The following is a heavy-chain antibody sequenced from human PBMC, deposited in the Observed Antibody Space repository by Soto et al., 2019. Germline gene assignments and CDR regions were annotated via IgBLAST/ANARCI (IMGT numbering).Heavy chain of an antibody. CDR2: ISGDGVTT. J-gene: IGHJ4*02. CDR1: GFPFSSYW. D-gene: IGHD3-9*01. Sequence: EVQLVESGGDLVQRGGSLRLSCAASGFPFSSYWMHWVRHTPGKGLDWVARISGDGVTTYYADSVTGRFTVSRDTAKNTLSLQMSGLRAEDTAVYYCAREYYGLLTGYYTDYWGQGTLVSVSS. CDR3: AREYYGLLTGYYTDY. V-gene: IGHV3-74*01.